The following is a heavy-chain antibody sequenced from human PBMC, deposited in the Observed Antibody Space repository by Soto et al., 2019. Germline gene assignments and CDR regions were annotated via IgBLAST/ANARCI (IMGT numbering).Heavy chain of an antibody. CDR3: ARGPSWDYYYMDV. J-gene: IGHJ6*03. V-gene: IGHV1-46*01. CDR2: INPSGGST. CDR1: GYTFTSYY. D-gene: IGHD7-27*01. Sequence: ASVKVSCKASGYTFTSYYMHWVRQAPGQGLEWMGIINPSGGSTSYAQKFQGRVTITADTSTSTAYMELSSLRSEDTAVYYCARGPSWDYYYMDVWGKGTTVTVSS.